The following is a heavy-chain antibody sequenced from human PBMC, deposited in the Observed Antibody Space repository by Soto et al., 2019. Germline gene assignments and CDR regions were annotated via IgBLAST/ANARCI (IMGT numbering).Heavy chain of an antibody. J-gene: IGHJ4*02. CDR1: GFTFSSYA. Sequence: QVQLVESGGGVVQPGRSLRLSCAASGFTFSSYAVHWVRQAPGKGLEWVAVISYVGSNKYYADSVRGRFTISRDNSKNKVYLQMNSLRAEDTAVYYCARVVEMATPYRDYWGQGTLVTVSS. CDR2: ISYVGSNK. D-gene: IGHD5-12*01. CDR3: ARVVEMATPYRDY. V-gene: IGHV3-30-3*01.